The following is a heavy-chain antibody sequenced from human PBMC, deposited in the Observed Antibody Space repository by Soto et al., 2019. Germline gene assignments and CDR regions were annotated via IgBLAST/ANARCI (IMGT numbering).Heavy chain of an antibody. CDR3: ARLVYDTRFNYMYFDF. Sequence: SSETLSLTCAVSGVSISSGNWWTWVRQTPQRGLEYIGEIFHDGTANYYPSFERRVAISVDTSKNQFSLKLTSVTAADTAIYFWARLVYDTRFNYMYFDFGGRGALVPVSS. CDR2: IFHDGTA. CDR1: GVSISSGNW. J-gene: IGHJ4*02. V-gene: IGHV4-4*02. D-gene: IGHD2-8*01.